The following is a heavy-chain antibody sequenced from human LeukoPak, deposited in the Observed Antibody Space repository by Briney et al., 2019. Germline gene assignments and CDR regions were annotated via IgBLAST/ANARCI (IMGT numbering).Heavy chain of an antibody. CDR1: GYTSTSYD. CDR3: ARDPGQYYDILTGYYTPYYFDY. J-gene: IGHJ4*02. CDR2: MNPNSGNT. V-gene: IGHV1-8*01. D-gene: IGHD3-9*01. Sequence: ASVKVSCKASGYTSTSYDINWVRQATGQGLEWMGWMNPNSGNTGYAQKFQGRVTMSRDTSISTAYMELRSLRSDDTAVYYYARDPGQYYDILTGYYTPYYFDYWGQGTLVTVSS.